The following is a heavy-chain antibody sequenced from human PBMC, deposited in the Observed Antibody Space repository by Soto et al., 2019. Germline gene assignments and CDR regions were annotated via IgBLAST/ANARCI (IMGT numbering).Heavy chain of an antibody. CDR3: ARDRTVTVRGVIHYYYGMDV. CDR2: ISSSSSYI. V-gene: IGHV3-21*01. J-gene: IGHJ6*02. Sequence: EVQLVESGGGLVKPGGSLRLSCAASGFTFSSYSMNWVRQAPGKGLEWVSSISSSSSYIYYADSVKGRFTISRDNAKNSLYLQMNSLRAEDTAVYYCARDRTVTVRGVIHYYYGMDVWGQGTTVTVSS. CDR1: GFTFSSYS. D-gene: IGHD3-10*01.